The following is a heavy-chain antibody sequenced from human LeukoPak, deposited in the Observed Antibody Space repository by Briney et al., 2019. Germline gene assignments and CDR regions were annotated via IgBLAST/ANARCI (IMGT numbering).Heavy chain of an antibody. CDR1: GFTFSSYW. J-gene: IGHJ6*03. CDR3: ATLTAYYYYYMDV. V-gene: IGHV3-74*01. CDR2: INSDGSST. D-gene: IGHD1-14*01. Sequence: PGGSLRLSCAASGFTFSSYWMHWVRQAPGKGLVLVSRINSDGSSTSYADSVKGRFTISRDNAKNTLYLQMNSLRAEDTAVYYCATLTAYYYYYMDVWGKGTTVTVSS.